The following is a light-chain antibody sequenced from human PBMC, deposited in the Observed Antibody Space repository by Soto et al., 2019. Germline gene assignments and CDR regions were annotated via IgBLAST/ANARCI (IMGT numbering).Light chain of an antibody. V-gene: IGLV2-14*01. J-gene: IGLJ1*01. Sequence: QSALTQPASVSGSPGQSITISCTGTSSDVGGYNYVSWFQQHPGKAPKLMIYEFSNRPSGVSNRFSGSRSGNTASLTISGLQSEDEAEYYCNSYTNNNTFVFGTGTKLTVL. CDR2: EFS. CDR3: NSYTNNNTFV. CDR1: SSDVGGYNY.